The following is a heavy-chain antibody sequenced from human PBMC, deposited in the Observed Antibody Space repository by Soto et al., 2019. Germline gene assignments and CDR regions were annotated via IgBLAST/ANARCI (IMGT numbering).Heavy chain of an antibody. CDR3: AGTGIAAGKELRADFDP. Sequence: SETLSLTCTVSGGSISSSSYYWGWIRQPPGKGLEWIGSIYYSGSTYYNPSLKSRVTISVDTSKHQFSLKLSSVTAADTAVYYCAGTGIAAGKELRADFDPWGQGTLVTVSS. V-gene: IGHV4-39*01. CDR1: GGSISSSSYY. CDR2: IYYSGST. D-gene: IGHD6-13*01. J-gene: IGHJ5*02.